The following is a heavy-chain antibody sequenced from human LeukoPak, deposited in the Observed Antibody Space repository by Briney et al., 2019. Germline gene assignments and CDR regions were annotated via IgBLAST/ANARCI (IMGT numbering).Heavy chain of an antibody. CDR1: GFTFSSYW. J-gene: IGHJ5*02. CDR3: ARGGRWLGTYNWFDP. Sequence: GGSLRLSCAASGFTFSSYWMSWVRQAPGKRLELVANIKQDESEKYYVDSVKGRFTISRDNAKNSLYLQMNSLRAEDTAVYYCARGGRWLGTYNWFDPWGQGTLVTVSS. V-gene: IGHV3-7*01. D-gene: IGHD6-19*01. CDR2: IKQDESEK.